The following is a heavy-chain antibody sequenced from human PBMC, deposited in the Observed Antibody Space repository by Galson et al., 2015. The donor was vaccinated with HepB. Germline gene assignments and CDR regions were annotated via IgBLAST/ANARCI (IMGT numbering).Heavy chain of an antibody. CDR1: GGSISSSSYY. Sequence: ETLSLTCTVSGGSISSSSYYWGWIRQPPGKGLEWIGSIYYSGSTYYNPSLKSRVTISVDTSKNQFSLKLSSVTAADTAVYYCARGIGGMDVWGQGTTVTVSS. CDR3: ARGIGGMDV. J-gene: IGHJ6*02. V-gene: IGHV4-39*01. D-gene: IGHD2/OR15-2a*01. CDR2: IYYSGST.